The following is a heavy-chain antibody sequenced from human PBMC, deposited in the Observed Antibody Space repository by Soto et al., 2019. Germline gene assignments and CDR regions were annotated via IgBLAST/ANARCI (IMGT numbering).Heavy chain of an antibody. CDR3: ASSGGWDSSGYLFDY. CDR1: GFTFSSYA. V-gene: IGHV3-30-3*01. J-gene: IGHJ4*02. D-gene: IGHD3-22*01. Sequence: QVQLVESGGGVVQPGTSLRLSCAGSGFTFSSYAMHWVRQAPGKGLEWVAVISYDGSNEYYADSVKGRFTISRDNSKNTLYLQMNSLRAEDTAVYYCASSGGWDSSGYLFDYWGQGTLVTVSS. CDR2: ISYDGSNE.